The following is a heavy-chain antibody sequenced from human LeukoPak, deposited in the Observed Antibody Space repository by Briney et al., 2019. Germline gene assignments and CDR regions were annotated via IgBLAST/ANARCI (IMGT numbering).Heavy chain of an antibody. CDR2: MNPNSGNT. D-gene: IGHD6-13*01. V-gene: IGHV1-8*01. Sequence: ASVRVSCKASGYTFTSYDINWVRQATGQGLEWMGWMNPNSGNTGYAQKFQGRVTMTRNTSISTAYMELSSLRFEDTAVYYCARAMYSSRAEPQSGNWFDPWGQGTLVTVSS. CDR1: GYTFTSYD. J-gene: IGHJ5*02. CDR3: ARAMYSSRAEPQSGNWFDP.